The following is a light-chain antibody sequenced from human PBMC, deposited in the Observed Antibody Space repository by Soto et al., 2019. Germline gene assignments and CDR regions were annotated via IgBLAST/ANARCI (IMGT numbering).Light chain of an antibody. CDR3: CSYAHISTFVV. J-gene: IGLJ2*01. V-gene: IGLV2-23*03. CDR2: EGS. Sequence: QSVLTQPASVSGSPGQSITISCTRTSSDVGSYNLVSWYQQHPGKAPKLMIYEGSKRPSGVSNRFSGSKSGNTASLTISGLQAEDEADYYCCSYAHISTFVVFGGGTKLTVL. CDR1: SSDVGSYNL.